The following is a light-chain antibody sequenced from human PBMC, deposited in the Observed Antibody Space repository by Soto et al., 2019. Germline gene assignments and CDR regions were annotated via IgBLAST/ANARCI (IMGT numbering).Light chain of an antibody. CDR1: LTIGDS. CDR2: GAS. Sequence: DIQMTQSPSTLSGSVGDRVTITCRASLTIGDSLSWFQQKAGKPPTLLIYGASALQSGVPARFSGSGSGTDFTLTISNMQREDFATYYCLQTYNLPRTFGQGTKV. J-gene: IGKJ1*01. CDR3: LQTYNLPRT. V-gene: IGKV1-39*01.